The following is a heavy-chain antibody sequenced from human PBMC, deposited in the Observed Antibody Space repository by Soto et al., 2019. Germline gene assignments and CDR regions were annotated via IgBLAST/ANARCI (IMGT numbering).Heavy chain of an antibody. V-gene: IGHV3-48*03. CDR2: IHPSGQPI. J-gene: IGHJ3*01. D-gene: IGHD1-26*01. Sequence: EVQLVESGGCLVQPGGSLRLSCAVSGFTFSSSQMYWVRQAPGKGLEWISYIHPSGQPIFYADSVKGRFTISRDNANNSLFLQMNSLRTEVTAVYYCARRASRWGQGTMVTVSS. CDR3: ARRASR. CDR1: GFTFSSSQ.